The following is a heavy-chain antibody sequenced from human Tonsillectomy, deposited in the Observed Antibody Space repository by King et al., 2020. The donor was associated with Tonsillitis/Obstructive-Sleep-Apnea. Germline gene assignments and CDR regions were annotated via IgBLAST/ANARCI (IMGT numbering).Heavy chain of an antibody. Sequence: TLKESCPTLVKPTQTLTLTCTFSGFSLSTSGVGVGWIRQPPGKALEWLALIYWDDDKRYSPSLKSRLTITKDTSKNQVVLTMTNMDPVDTTTYYCEHVHCSTTSCYRRSIRLYYYYYMDVWGTGTTVTVSS. J-gene: IGHJ6*03. V-gene: IGHV2-5*02. D-gene: IGHD2-2*01. CDR2: IYWDDDK. CDR3: EHVHCSTTSCYRRSIRLYYYYYMDV. CDR1: GFSLSTSGVG.